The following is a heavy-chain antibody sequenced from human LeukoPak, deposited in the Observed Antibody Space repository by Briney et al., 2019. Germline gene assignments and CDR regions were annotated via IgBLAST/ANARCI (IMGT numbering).Heavy chain of an antibody. CDR3: ARVSYDFWSGETYYFDY. CDR1: GRTFSSYA. D-gene: IGHD3-3*01. J-gene: IGHJ4*02. CDR2: INPNSGGT. Sequence: ASVKVSCKASGRTFSSYAISWVRQAPGQGLEWMGWINPNSGGTNYAQKFQGRVTMTRDTSISTAYMELSRLRSDDTAVCYCARVSYDFWSGETYYFDYWGQGTLVTVSS. V-gene: IGHV1-2*02.